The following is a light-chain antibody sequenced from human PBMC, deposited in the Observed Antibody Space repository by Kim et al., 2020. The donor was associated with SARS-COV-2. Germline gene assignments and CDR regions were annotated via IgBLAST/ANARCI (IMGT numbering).Light chain of an antibody. Sequence: SPGERATLSCRASQSVSSSYLAWYQQKPGQAPRLLIYGASSRATGIPDRFRGSGSGTDFTLTISRLEPEDFAVYYCQQYGSSPYSFGQGTKLEI. CDR1: QSVSSSY. CDR2: GAS. V-gene: IGKV3-20*01. J-gene: IGKJ2*03. CDR3: QQYGSSPYS.